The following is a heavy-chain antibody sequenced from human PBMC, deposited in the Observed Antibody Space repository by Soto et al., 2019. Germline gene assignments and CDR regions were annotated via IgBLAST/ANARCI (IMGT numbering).Heavy chain of an antibody. V-gene: IGHV1-69*06. CDR1: GGTFSSYS. CDR3: ASSEGIAAADPTDYYYYGMDV. Sequence: VPSVKVSCKASGGTFSSYSISWVRQAPGQGLEWMGGIIPIFGTANYAQKFQGRVTITADKSTSTAYMELSSLRSEDTAVYYCASSEGIAAADPTDYYYYGMDVWGQGTTVTVSS. D-gene: IGHD6-13*01. J-gene: IGHJ6*02. CDR2: IIPIFGTA.